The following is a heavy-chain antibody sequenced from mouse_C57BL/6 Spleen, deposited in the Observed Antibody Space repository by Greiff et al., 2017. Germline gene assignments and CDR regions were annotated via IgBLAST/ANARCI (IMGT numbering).Heavy chain of an antibody. V-gene: IGHV1-52*01. CDR3: ARDYGSGYFDV. CDR1: GYTFTSYW. CDR2: IDPSDSET. Sequence: QVQLQQPGAELVRPGSSVKLSCKASGYTFTSYWMHWVKQRPIQGLEWIGNIDPSDSETHYNQKFKDKATLTVDKSSSTAYMQLSSLTAEDSAVYDCARDYGSGYFDVWGTGTTVTVSS. D-gene: IGHD1-1*01. J-gene: IGHJ1*03.